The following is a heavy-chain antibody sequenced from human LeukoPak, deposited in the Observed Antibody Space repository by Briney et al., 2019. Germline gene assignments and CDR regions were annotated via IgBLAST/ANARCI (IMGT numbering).Heavy chain of an antibody. V-gene: IGHV3-48*03. CDR2: ISSSGSTI. CDR3: ATSPLTSVAVYFDY. D-gene: IGHD6-19*01. Sequence: GGSLRLSCAASGFTFSSYEMNWVRQAPGKGLEWVSYISSSGSTIYYADSVKGRFTISRDNAKNSLYLQMNSLRAEDTAVYYCATSPLTSVAVYFDYWGQGTLVTVSS. J-gene: IGHJ4*02. CDR1: GFTFSSYE.